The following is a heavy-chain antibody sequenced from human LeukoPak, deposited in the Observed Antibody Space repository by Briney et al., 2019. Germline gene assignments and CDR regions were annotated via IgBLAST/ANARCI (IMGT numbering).Heavy chain of an antibody. D-gene: IGHD6-19*01. J-gene: IGHJ6*02. V-gene: IGHV1-24*01. CDR1: GYTLTELS. CDR3: ATLSFAVAGGGSAFGYYYYYGMDV. CDR2: FDPEDGET. Sequence: GASVKVSCKVSGYTLTELSMHWVRQAPGKGLEWMGGFDPEDGETIYAQKFQGRVTMTEDTSTDTAYMELSSLRSEDTAVYYCATLSFAVAGGGSAFGYYYYYGMDVWGQGTTVTVSS.